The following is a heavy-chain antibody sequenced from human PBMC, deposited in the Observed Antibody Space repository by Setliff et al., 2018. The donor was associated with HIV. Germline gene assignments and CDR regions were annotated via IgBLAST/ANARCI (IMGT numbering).Heavy chain of an antibody. D-gene: IGHD3-16*01. CDR3: ARSYGYNVDY. V-gene: IGHV4-59*01. CDR1: GDSISSYY. J-gene: IGHJ4*02. Sequence: SETLSLTCTVSGDSISSYYWTWIRQPPGKGLEWIGYVYYSGSSNYNPSLQSRVTISVDTSKNQFFLILSSATAADTAMYYCARSYGYNVDYWGQGKLVTAPQ. CDR2: VYYSGSS.